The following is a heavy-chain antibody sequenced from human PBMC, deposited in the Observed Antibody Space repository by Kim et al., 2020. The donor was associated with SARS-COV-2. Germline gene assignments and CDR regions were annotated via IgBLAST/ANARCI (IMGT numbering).Heavy chain of an antibody. CDR2: ISSSSSTI. CDR1: GFTFSSYS. CDR3: ARGISDWYFDL. V-gene: IGHV3-48*04. J-gene: IGHJ2*01. Sequence: GGSLRLSCAASGFTFSSYSMHWVRQAPGKGLEWVSYISSSSSTIYYADSVKGRFTISRDNAKNSLYLQRNSLRAEDTAVYYCARGISDWYFDLWGRGTLVTVSS.